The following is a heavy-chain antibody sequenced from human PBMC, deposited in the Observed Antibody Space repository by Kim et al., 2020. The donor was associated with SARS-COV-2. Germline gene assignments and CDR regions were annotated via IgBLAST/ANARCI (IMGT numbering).Heavy chain of an antibody. CDR1: GFTFSSYA. Sequence: GGSLRLSCAASGFTFSSYAMHWVRQAPGNGLEWVAIISFDGSNKYCADSVKGRFTISRDNSKNTLYLQMNSLRADDTAVYYCARGGDCSSTSCYLPFDYWGQGTLVTVSS. CDR3: ARGGDCSSTSCYLPFDY. J-gene: IGHJ4*02. V-gene: IGHV3-30-3*01. CDR2: ISFDGSNK. D-gene: IGHD2-2*01.